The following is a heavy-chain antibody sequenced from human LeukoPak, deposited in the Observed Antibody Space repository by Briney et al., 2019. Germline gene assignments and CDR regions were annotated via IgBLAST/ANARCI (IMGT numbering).Heavy chain of an antibody. CDR1: GFPFSSYA. Sequence: GSLRLSCAASGFPFSSYAMSWVRPAPGKGLEWVSAISGSGGSTYYADSVKGRFTISRDNSKNTLYLQMNSLRAEDTAVYYCAKAYCSSTSCYRPLFVQYWGQGTLVTVSS. D-gene: IGHD2-2*01. CDR3: AKAYCSSTSCYRPLFVQY. J-gene: IGHJ4*02. CDR2: ISGSGGST. V-gene: IGHV3-23*01.